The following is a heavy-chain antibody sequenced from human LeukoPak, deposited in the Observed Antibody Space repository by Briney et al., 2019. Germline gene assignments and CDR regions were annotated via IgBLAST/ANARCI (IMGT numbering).Heavy chain of an antibody. CDR3: ARDPTVTTGFLG. J-gene: IGHJ4*02. D-gene: IGHD4-17*01. CDR1: GGPISSSSYY. V-gene: IGHV4-39*07. CDR2: IYYSGST. Sequence: PSETLSLTCTVSGGPISSSSYYWGWIRQPPGKGLEWIGSIYYSGSTYYNPSLKSRVTISVDTSKNQFSLKLSSVTAADTAVYYCARDPTVTTGFLGWGQGTLVTVSS.